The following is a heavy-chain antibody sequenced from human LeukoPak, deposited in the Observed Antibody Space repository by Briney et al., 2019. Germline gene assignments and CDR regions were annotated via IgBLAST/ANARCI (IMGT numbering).Heavy chain of an antibody. CDR3: AGSSLRGKYRGYCLSS. V-gene: IGHV4-34*01. CDR1: GGSFSGSY. Sequence: SETLSLTCAVYGGSFSGSYWSWIRQPPGKGLEWIGEINHSGSTNYNPSLKSRVTISVDTSKNQFSLKLSSVTAEDTAVYYCAGSSLRGKYRGYCLSSWGQGTLVTVSS. CDR2: INHSGST. J-gene: IGHJ5*02. D-gene: IGHD2-15*01.